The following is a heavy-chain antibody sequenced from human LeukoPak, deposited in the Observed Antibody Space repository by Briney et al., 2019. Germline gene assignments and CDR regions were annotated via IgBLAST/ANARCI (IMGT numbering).Heavy chain of an antibody. CDR1: GFTFSSYG. D-gene: IGHD3-22*01. V-gene: IGHV3-30*18. CDR2: ISYDGSNK. CDR3: AKSITMIVVVIMGGGYFDY. J-gene: IGHJ4*02. Sequence: GRSLRLSCAASGFTFSSYGMHWVRQAPGKGLEWVAVISYDGSNKYYADSVKGRFTISRDNSKNTLYLQMNSLRAEDTAVYYCAKSITMIVVVIMGGGYFDYWGQGTLVTVSS.